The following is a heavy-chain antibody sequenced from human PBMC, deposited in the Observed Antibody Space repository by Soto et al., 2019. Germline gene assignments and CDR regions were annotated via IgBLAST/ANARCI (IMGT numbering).Heavy chain of an antibody. D-gene: IGHD6-13*01. J-gene: IGHJ4*02. Sequence: QVQLVESGGGVVQPGRSLRLSCAASGFTFSSYGMHWVRQAPGKGLEWVAVISYDGSNKYYADSVKGRFTISRDNSKNTLYLQMNSLRAEDTAVYYCAKPGTWGSSWYPYFDYWGQGTLVTVSS. CDR2: ISYDGSNK. CDR3: AKPGTWGSSWYPYFDY. CDR1: GFTFSSYG. V-gene: IGHV3-30*18.